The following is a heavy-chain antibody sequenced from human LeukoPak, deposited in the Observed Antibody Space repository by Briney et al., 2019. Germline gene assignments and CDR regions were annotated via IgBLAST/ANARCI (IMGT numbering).Heavy chain of an antibody. CDR2: INPNSGGT. CDR3: ARDRGPNSGSYLDAFDI. J-gene: IGHJ3*02. CDR1: GYTFTGYY. Sequence: ASVKVSCKASGYTFTGYYMHWVRQAPGQGLEWMGWINPNSGGTNYAQKFQGWVTMTRDTSISTAYMELSRLRSDDTAVYYCARDRGPNSGSYLDAFDIWGQGTMVTVSS. V-gene: IGHV1-2*04. D-gene: IGHD1-26*01.